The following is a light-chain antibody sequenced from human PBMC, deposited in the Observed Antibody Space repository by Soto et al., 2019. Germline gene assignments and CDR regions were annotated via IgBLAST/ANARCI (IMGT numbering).Light chain of an antibody. CDR2: SVS. Sequence: EIVMTQSPATLSVSPGERATLSCRASQSVSSNLAWYQQKPGQAPRLLMYSVSTRATDIPARFSGSGSGTEFTPTFTGLQSEDFAVYYCQQYNSWPRTFGQGTNLEIQ. CDR1: QSVSSN. J-gene: IGKJ2*01. CDR3: QQYNSWPRT. V-gene: IGKV3-15*01.